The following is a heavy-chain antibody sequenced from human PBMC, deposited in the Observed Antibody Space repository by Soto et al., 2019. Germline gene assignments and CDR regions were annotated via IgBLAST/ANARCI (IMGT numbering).Heavy chain of an antibody. V-gene: IGHV3-15*01. CDR2: IKSKADGGTT. D-gene: IGHD4-17*01. J-gene: IGHJ4*02. CDR1: EFTFANAW. Sequence: EVQLVESGGDLVKPGGSLRLSCAASEFTFANAWISWVRQAPGKGLEWVGRIKSKADGGTTDYAAPVKGRFTISRDESQNTLCLQMNSLKTEDTSVYYCTSLYYGHWCQRTLVTVSS. CDR3: TSLYYGH.